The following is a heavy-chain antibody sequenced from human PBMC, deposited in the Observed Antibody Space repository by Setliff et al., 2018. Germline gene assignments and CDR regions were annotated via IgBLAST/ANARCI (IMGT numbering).Heavy chain of an antibody. D-gene: IGHD3-3*01. Sequence: ASVKVSCKASGYTFISYGISWVRQAPGQGLEWMGWISTYNGNRNYAQKFQDRVILTTDTSTNTAYMELRNLRPDDKAIYYCATRTPVTFSGVVTTVWGQGSLVTVSS. V-gene: IGHV1-18*01. CDR1: GYTFISYG. CDR2: ISTYNGNR. CDR3: ATRTPVTFSGVVTTV. J-gene: IGHJ4*02.